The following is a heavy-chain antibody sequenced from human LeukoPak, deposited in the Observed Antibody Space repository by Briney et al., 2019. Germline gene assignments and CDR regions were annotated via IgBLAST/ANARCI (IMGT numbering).Heavy chain of an antibody. J-gene: IGHJ4*02. CDR3: ARSLTGTTDY. D-gene: IGHD1-7*01. Sequence: PGGSLRLSCADSGSAFNTYGMNWVRQAPGKGLEWVSGISGGGGTINYADSVKGRFTISRDNSKNTLYLQMNNLRAEDTAVYYCARSLTGTTDYWGQGTLVTVSS. V-gene: IGHV3-23*01. CDR2: ISGGGGTI. CDR1: GSAFNTYG.